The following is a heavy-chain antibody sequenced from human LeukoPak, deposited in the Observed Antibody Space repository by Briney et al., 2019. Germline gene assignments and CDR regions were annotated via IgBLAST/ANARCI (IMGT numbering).Heavy chain of an antibody. CDR3: ARDRRSSGWYYFDY. V-gene: IGHV3-21*01. Sequence: GGSLRLSCAASGFTFSSYSMNWVRQAPGKGLEWVSSISSSSSYIYYADSVKGRFTISRDNAKNSLYLQMNSLRAEDTAVYYCARDRRSSGWYYFDYSGQGTLVTVSS. CDR1: GFTFSSYS. J-gene: IGHJ4*02. D-gene: IGHD6-19*01. CDR2: ISSSSSYI.